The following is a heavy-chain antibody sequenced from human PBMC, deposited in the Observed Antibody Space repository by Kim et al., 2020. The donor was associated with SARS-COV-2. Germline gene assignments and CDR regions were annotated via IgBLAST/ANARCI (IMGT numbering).Heavy chain of an antibody. V-gene: IGHV3-48*02. Sequence: IYSADSVKGRSTSSRDNAKNSLYLKMNSLRDADTAVYYCAGSPKYSSVDYWGQGTLVTVSS. D-gene: IGHD6-25*01. CDR2: I. J-gene: IGHJ4*02. CDR3: AGSPKYSSVDY.